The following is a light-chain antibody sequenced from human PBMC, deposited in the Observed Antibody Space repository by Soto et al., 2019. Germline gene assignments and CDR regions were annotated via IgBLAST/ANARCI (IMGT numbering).Light chain of an antibody. CDR1: QTVNSN. CDR3: QQYNNWPPAWT. J-gene: IGKJ1*01. V-gene: IGKV3-15*01. CDR2: GAS. Sequence: EIVMTQSPATLSVSPVERATLSCRASQTVNSNLAWYQQKPGQAPRLLIYGASTRATGIPARFSGSGSGTQFTLTISSLQSEDFAVYYCQQYNNWPPAWTFGQGTKVDIK.